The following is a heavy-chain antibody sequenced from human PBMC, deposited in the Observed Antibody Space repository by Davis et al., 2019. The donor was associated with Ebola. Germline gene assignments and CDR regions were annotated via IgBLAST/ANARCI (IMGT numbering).Heavy chain of an antibody. V-gene: IGHV3-48*03. CDR1: GFSFSSYE. CDR3: ALTKGKAVRDFDH. J-gene: IGHJ4*02. CDR2: ISASGSST. D-gene: IGHD6-6*01. Sequence: GGSLRLSCAASGFSFSSYEMNWVRQAPGKGLEWVSYISASGSSTYYAASVKGRFTISRDNVWNSLYLQMNGLRDEDTAVYYCALTKGKAVRDFDHWGQGTLVTVSS.